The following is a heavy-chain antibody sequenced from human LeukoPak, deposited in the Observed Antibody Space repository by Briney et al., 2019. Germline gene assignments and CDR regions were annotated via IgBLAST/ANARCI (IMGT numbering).Heavy chain of an antibody. V-gene: IGHV4-59*01. J-gene: IGHJ4*02. D-gene: IGHD2-21*02. Sequence: SETLSLTCTVSGGSISTYNWNWIRQPPGKGLEWIGYVYYSGSTNYNPSLNSRVTISVDTSKNQFSLNLSSVTAADTAVYYCARSGGDYWYWGQGTLVTVSS. CDR2: VYYSGST. CDR1: GGSISTYN. CDR3: ARSGGDYWY.